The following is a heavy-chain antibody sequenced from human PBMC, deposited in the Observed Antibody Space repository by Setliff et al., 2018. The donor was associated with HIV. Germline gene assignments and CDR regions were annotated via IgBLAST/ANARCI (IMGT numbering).Heavy chain of an antibody. D-gene: IGHD3-22*01. CDR1: GGSISSHY. CDR2: IYYSGST. Sequence: SETLSLTCTVSGGSISSHYWSWIRQPPGKGLEWIGSIYYSGSTNYNPSLKSRVTISVDTSKNQFSLNLTSVTAADTAVYYCASRVYYYDSNNFLREEGFDPWGQGTLVTVS. J-gene: IGHJ5*02. CDR3: ASRVYYYDSNNFLREEGFDP. V-gene: IGHV4-59*08.